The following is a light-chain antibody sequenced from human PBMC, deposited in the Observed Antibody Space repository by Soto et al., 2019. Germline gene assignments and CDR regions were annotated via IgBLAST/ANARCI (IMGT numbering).Light chain of an antibody. Sequence: QSVLTQPRSVSGSPGQSVTISCTGTNSDVGGYNYVSWYQQHPGKAPKLMIYDVSKRPSGVPDRFSGSKSGNTASLTISGLQAEDEADYYCCSYAGSYTFYVFGTGTKVTVL. CDR1: NSDVGGYNY. V-gene: IGLV2-11*01. J-gene: IGLJ1*01. CDR2: DVS. CDR3: CSYAGSYTFYV.